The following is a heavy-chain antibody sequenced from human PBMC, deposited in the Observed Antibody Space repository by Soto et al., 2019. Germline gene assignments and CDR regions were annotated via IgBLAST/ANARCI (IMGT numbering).Heavy chain of an antibody. CDR2: ISAYNGNT. D-gene: IGHD6-19*01. CDR3: ARDLGIAVAGVDY. CDR1: GYTFTSYG. J-gene: IGHJ4*02. V-gene: IGHV1-18*01. Sequence: ASVKVSCKASGYTFTSYGISWVRQAPGQGLEWMGWISAYNGNTNYAQKFQGRVTMTRDTSTSTVYMELSSLRSEDTAVYYCARDLGIAVAGVDYWGQGTLVTVSS.